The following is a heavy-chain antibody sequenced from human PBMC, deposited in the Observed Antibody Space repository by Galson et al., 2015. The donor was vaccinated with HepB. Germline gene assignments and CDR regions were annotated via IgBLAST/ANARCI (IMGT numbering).Heavy chain of an antibody. Sequence: SVKVSCKASGYIFTNYAMHWVRQAPGQRLEWMGWINVGNGNTKYSQKFQGRVSITRDTSASTAYMELSSLRSEDTAVYYCARDGGGVAGKTLKVSYYYYYYLDVWGKGTTVTVSS. D-gene: IGHD6-19*01. CDR2: INVGNGNT. CDR3: ARDGGGVAGKTLKVSYYYYYYLDV. V-gene: IGHV1-3*01. J-gene: IGHJ6*03. CDR1: GYIFTNYA.